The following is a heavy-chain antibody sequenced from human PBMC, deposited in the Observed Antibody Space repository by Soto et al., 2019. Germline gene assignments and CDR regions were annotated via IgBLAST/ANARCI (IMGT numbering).Heavy chain of an antibody. V-gene: IGHV3-30*18. CDR1: GFTFNNCG. J-gene: IGHJ6*02. CDR2: ISFDGRNT. Sequence: GGSLRLSCAASGFTFNNCGMHWVRQAPGKGLEWVVVISFDGRNTDYADSVKGRFTISRDNSKSTLYLQMNSLRAEDTALYYCAKGRSYYYYYGVYVWSQGTTVTLSS. CDR3: AKGRSYYYYYGVYV.